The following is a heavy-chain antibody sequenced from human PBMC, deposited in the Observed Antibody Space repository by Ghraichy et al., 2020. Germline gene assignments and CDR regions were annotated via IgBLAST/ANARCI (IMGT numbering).Heavy chain of an antibody. CDR2: ISYDGSNK. CDR3: AKDHFGDFWSGSNLDY. V-gene: IGHV3-30*18. Sequence: GSLNISCAASGFTFTYYGLHWARQAPGKGLVWVAVISYDGSNKYYADSVKGRFTISRDNSKYTLFLQMNSLRPEDTAVYYCAKDHFGDFWSGSNLDYWGQGTLVTVSS. CDR1: GFTFTYYG. J-gene: IGHJ4*02. D-gene: IGHD3-3*01.